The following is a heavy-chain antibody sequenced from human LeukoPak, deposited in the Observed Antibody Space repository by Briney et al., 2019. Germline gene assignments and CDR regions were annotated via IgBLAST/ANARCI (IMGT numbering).Heavy chain of an antibody. J-gene: IGHJ4*02. D-gene: IGHD4-17*01. Sequence: SETLCLTCTVSGGSISSYYWSWIRQPPGEGLEWIGYIYYSGSTNYNPSLKSRVTISVDTSKNQFSLKLSSVTAANTAVYYCARLSDYALAYWGQGTLVTVSS. V-gene: IGHV4-59*08. CDR3: ARLSDYALAY. CDR2: IYYSGST. CDR1: GGSISSYY.